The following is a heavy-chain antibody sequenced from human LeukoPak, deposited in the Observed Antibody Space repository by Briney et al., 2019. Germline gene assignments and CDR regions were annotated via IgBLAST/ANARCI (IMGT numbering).Heavy chain of an antibody. Sequence: GGSLRLSCAASEFSVGSNYMTWVRQAPGKGLEWVSLIYSGGSTYYADSVKDRFTISRDNSKNTLYLQMNSLRDEDTAVYYCAKRGVEMATIYYMDVWGKGTAVT. CDR3: AKRGVEMATIYYMDV. CDR2: IYSGGST. CDR1: EFSVGSNY. V-gene: IGHV3-66*02. J-gene: IGHJ6*03. D-gene: IGHD5-24*01.